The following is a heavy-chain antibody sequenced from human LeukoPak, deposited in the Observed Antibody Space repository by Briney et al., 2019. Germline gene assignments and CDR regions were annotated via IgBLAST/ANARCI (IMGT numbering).Heavy chain of an antibody. CDR3: AAAGPSGPDYYYYGMDV. J-gene: IGHJ6*02. Sequence: SVKVSCKDSGFTFTSSAMQWVRQARGQRPEWIGWIVVGSGNTNYAQKFQERVTITRDMSTSTAYMELSSLRSEDTAVYYCAAAGPSGPDYYYYGMDVWGQGTTVTVSS. CDR2: IVVGSGNT. D-gene: IGHD1-14*01. CDR1: GFTFTSSA. V-gene: IGHV1-58*02.